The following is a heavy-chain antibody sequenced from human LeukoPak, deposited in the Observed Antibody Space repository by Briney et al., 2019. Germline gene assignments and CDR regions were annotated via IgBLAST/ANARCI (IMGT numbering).Heavy chain of an antibody. Sequence: KPSETLSLTCAVYGGSFSGYYWSWIRQPPGKGLEWIGEINHSGSTNYNPSLKRRVTISVDTSKNQFSLKLSSVTAADTAVYYCARRQLPKVGIDYWGQGTLVTVSS. CDR1: GGSFSGYY. J-gene: IGHJ4*02. V-gene: IGHV4-34*01. D-gene: IGHD2-2*01. CDR3: ARRQLPKVGIDY. CDR2: INHSGST.